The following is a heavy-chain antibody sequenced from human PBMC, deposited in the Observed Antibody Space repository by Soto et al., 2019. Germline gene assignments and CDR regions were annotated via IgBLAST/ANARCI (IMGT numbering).Heavy chain of an antibody. J-gene: IGHJ4*02. CDR1: GFTVSSNY. D-gene: IGHD6-6*01. CDR3: ASGVSEQLVFDY. Sequence: GESLKISCAASGFTVSSNYMSWVRQAPGKGLEWVSVIYSGGSTYYADSVKGRFTISRDNSKNTLYLQMNSLRAEDTAVYYCASGVSEQLVFDYWGQGTLVTVSS. V-gene: IGHV3-66*01. CDR2: IYSGGST.